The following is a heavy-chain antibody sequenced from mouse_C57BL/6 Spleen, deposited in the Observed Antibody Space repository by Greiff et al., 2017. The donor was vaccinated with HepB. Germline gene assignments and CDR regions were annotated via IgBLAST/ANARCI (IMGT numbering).Heavy chain of an antibody. V-gene: IGHV1-15*01. Sequence: QVQLKESGAELVRPGASVTLSCKASGYTFTDYEMHWVKQTPVHGLEWIGAIDPETGGTAYNQKFKGKAILTADKSSSTDYMELRSLTSEDSAVYYCTKGAAFDYWGQGTTLTVSS. D-gene: IGHD3-3*01. J-gene: IGHJ2*01. CDR1: GYTFTDYE. CDR2: IDPETGGT. CDR3: TKGAAFDY.